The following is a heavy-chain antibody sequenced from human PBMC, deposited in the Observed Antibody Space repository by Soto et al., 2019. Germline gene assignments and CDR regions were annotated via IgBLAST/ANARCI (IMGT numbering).Heavy chain of an antibody. J-gene: IGHJ4*02. CDR1: AFTFSSYD. D-gene: IGHD6-19*01. CDR2: IGTAGDT. V-gene: IGHV3-13*01. CDR3: ARGRLWSGGWPFDY. Sequence: RLSSAPSAFTFSSYDMHRVRQATGKGLEWVSAIGTAGDTYYPGSVKGRFTISRENAKNSLYLQMNSLRAGDTAVYYRARGRLWSGGWPFDYCGQVTLVTGSS.